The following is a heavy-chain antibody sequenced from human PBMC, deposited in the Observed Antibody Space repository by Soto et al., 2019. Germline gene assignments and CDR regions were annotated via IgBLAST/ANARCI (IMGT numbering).Heavy chain of an antibody. CDR3: ARAPIPNWNYYGMDV. J-gene: IGHJ6*02. CDR1: GGSISSGGHY. V-gene: IGHV4-31*03. D-gene: IGHD1-1*01. Sequence: KPSETLSLTCTVSGGSISSGGHYWIWIRHHPGKGLEWVGDIYYDGNTYYSPSLKSRIAMSIDTSKNQFSLRLNAVTAADTAVYYCARAPIPNWNYYGMDVWGQGTTVTVSS. CDR2: IYYDGNT.